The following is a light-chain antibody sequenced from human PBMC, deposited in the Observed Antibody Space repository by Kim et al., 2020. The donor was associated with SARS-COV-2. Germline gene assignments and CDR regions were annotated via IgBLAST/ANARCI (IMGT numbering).Light chain of an antibody. J-gene: IGLJ3*02. CDR1: NIGSKS. Sequence: SSELTQPPSVSVAPGKTARITCGGNNIGSKSVHWYQQKPGQAPVLVIYYDSDRSSGIPERFSGSNSGNTATLTISRVEAGDEADYYCQVWDSSSDHPGVFGGGTQLTVL. CDR2: YDS. V-gene: IGLV3-21*04. CDR3: QVWDSSSDHPGV.